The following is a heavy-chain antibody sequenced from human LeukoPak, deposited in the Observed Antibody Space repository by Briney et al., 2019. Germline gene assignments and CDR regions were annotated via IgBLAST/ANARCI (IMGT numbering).Heavy chain of an antibody. D-gene: IGHD1-14*01. J-gene: IGHJ6*03. V-gene: IGHV1-69*13. CDR1: GGTFSSYV. CDR2: IIPIFGTA. CDR3: ARAYKLYYYYYMDV. Sequence: ASVKVSCKASGGTFSSYVISWVRQAPGQGLEWMGGIIPIFGTANYAQKFQGRVTITADESTSTAYMELSSLRSEDTAVYYCARAYKLYYYYYMDVWGKGTTVTISS.